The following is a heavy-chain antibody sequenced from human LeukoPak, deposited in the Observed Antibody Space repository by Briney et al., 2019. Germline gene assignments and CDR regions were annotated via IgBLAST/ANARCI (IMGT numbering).Heavy chain of an antibody. J-gene: IGHJ4*02. CDR1: GYTFTSYG. CDR3: ARVHSSSWYD. D-gene: IGHD6-13*01. Sequence: GASVKVSCKASGYTFTSYGISWVRQAPGQGLEWMGWISAYNGNTNYAQKLQGRVTITADKSTSTAYMELSSLRSEDTAVYYCARVHSSSWYDWGQGTLVTVSS. CDR2: ISAYNGNT. V-gene: IGHV1-18*01.